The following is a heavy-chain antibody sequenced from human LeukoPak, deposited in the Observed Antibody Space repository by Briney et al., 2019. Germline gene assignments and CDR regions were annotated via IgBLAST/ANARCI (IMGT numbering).Heavy chain of an antibody. D-gene: IGHD3-9*01. V-gene: IGHV4-59*11. CDR1: GFTFSDHY. Sequence: LRLSCVASGFTFSDHYMDWVRQAPGKGLEWIGYIYYSGSTNYNPSLKSRVTISVDTSKNQFSLKLSSVTAADTAVYYCARGALRYFDWLSYFDYWGQGTLVTVSS. J-gene: IGHJ4*02. CDR3: ARGALRYFDWLSYFDY. CDR2: IYYSGST.